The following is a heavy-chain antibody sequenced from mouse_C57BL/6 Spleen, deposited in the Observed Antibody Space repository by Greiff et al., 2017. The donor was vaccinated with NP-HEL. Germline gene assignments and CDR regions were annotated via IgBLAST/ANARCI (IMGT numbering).Heavy chain of an antibody. D-gene: IGHD2-3*01. CDR1: GYTFTSYW. J-gene: IGHJ2*01. CDR3: ARPNDGYYYFDY. CDR2: IDPSDSYT. V-gene: IGHV1-50*01. Sequence: QVQLQQPGAELVKPGASVKLSCKASGYTFTSYWMQWVKQRPGQGLEWIGEIDPSDSYTNYNQKFKGKATLTVDTSSSTAYMQLSSLTSEDSAVYYCARPNDGYYYFDYWGQGTTLTVSS.